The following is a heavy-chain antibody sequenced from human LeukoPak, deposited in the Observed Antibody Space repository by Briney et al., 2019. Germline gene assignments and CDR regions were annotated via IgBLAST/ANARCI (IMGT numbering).Heavy chain of an antibody. CDR1: RGSLSSDGYY. CDR2: IYYSGST. J-gene: IGHJ5*02. Sequence: PSETLSLTCIVSRGSLSSDGYYWSWIRQHPGTGLEWIGYIYYSGSTYYNPSLKSRVTISVDTSKNQFSLKLSSVTAADTAVYYCARRYCSGGSCYSDNWFDPWGQGTLVTVSS. CDR3: ARRYCSGGSCYSDNWFDP. D-gene: IGHD2-15*01. V-gene: IGHV4-31*03.